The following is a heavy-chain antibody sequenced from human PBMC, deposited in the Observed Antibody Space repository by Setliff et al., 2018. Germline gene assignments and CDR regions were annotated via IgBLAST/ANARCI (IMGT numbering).Heavy chain of an antibody. Sequence: SETLSLTCTVSGGSISSGTYYWSWIRQHPGKGLEWIGQIYTSWSTIYNPSLKSRVTILLDTSKNQFSLTLTSVTAADTAVYYCARGRAGHSGHWGQGTLVTVSS. CDR1: GGSISSGTYY. J-gene: IGHJ4*02. CDR2: IYTSWST. D-gene: IGHD6-19*01. CDR3: ARGRAGHSGH. V-gene: IGHV4-61*01.